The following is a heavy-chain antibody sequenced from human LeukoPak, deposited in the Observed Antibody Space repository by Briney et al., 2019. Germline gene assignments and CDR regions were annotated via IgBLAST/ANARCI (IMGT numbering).Heavy chain of an antibody. D-gene: IGHD1-14*01. CDR3: ARENAGKIDY. CDR2: MNPNSGNT. CDR1: GYTFTSYD. V-gene: IGHV1-8*01. Sequence: ASVKVSCKASGYTFTSYDINWVRQATGQELEWMGWMNPNSGNTGCAQKFQGRVTMTRNTSISTAYMELSSLRSEDTAVYYCARENAGKIDYWGQGTLVTVSS. J-gene: IGHJ4*02.